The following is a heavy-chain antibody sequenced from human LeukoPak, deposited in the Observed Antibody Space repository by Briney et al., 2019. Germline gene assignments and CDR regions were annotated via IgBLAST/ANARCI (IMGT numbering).Heavy chain of an antibody. CDR2: ISPTGSTT. CDR3: ARGLNSNWPGLDF. CDR1: GFSFSGHW. V-gene: IGHV3-74*01. Sequence: PGGSLRLSCIASGFSFSGHWMHWARQLPGRGLVWVSRISPTGSTTSYADSVKGRFTVSRDNAKNTLYLQVNNLRAEDTAVYYCARGLNSNWPGLDFWGQGPLLTVSS. J-gene: IGHJ4*02. D-gene: IGHD1-1*01.